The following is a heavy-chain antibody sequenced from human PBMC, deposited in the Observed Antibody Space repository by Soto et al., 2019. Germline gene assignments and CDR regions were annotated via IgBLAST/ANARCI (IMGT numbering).Heavy chain of an antibody. Sequence: EVQLVESGGGLVQPGGSLRLSCAASGFTFSSHSMNWVRQAPGKGLEWVSYISNSGSNIYYADSVKGRFTISRDNAKNSLYLQMHSLRDEDTAVYYCARDPYSSTKVTNFDYWGQGTLVTVSS. CDR2: ISNSGSNI. J-gene: IGHJ4*02. CDR1: GFTFSSHS. V-gene: IGHV3-48*02. CDR3: ARDPYSSTKVTNFDY. D-gene: IGHD4-17*01.